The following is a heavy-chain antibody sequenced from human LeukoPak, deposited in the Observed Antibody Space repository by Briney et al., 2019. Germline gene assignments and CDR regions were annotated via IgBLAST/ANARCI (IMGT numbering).Heavy chain of an antibody. D-gene: IGHD2-2*01. J-gene: IGHJ4*02. CDR1: GFTFSDYY. Sequence: GGSLRLSCAASGFTFSDYYMSWIRQAPGKGLEWVSYISSSGSTIYYADSVKGRFTISRDNAKNSLYLQMNSLRAEDTAVYYCARDIVVVPAAEFYFDYWGQGTLVTVSS. CDR3: ARDIVVVPAAEFYFDY. V-gene: IGHV3-11*04. CDR2: ISSSGSTI.